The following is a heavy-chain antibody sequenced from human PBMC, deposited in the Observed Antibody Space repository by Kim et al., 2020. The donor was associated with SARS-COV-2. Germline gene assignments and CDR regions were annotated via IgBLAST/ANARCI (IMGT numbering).Heavy chain of an antibody. V-gene: IGHV3-53*01. Sequence: GGSLRLSCAASGFTVSSNYMSWVRQAPGKGLEWVSVIYSGGSTYYADSVKGRFTISRDNSKNTLYLQMNSLRAEDTAVYYCAREKLPAAMESYFDYWGQGTLVTVSS. CDR1: GFTVSSNY. J-gene: IGHJ4*02. CDR2: IYSGGST. CDR3: AREKLPAAMESYFDY. D-gene: IGHD2-2*01.